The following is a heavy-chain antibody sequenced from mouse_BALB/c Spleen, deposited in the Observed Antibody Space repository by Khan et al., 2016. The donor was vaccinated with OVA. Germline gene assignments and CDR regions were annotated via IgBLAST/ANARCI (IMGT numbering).Heavy chain of an antibody. J-gene: IGHJ2*01. CDR1: GYTFVNYW. CDR2: INPSIGYT. D-gene: IGHD1-1*01. Sequence: VQLQQSGAELAKPGASVKMSCKASGYTFVNYWIFWVRQRPGQGLEWIGYINPSIGYTENNQNFKDKATLTADKSSSTAYLQLNSLTSEDSAVYYGARRGLRCDFDYWGQGTTRTVSS. CDR3: ARRGLRCDFDY. V-gene: IGHV1-7*01.